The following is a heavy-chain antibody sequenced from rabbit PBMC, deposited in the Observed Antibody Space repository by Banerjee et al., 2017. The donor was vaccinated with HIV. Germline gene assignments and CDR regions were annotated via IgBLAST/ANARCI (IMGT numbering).Heavy chain of an antibody. CDR2: IDVGSRYT. J-gene: IGHJ4*01. Sequence: QEQLVESGGGLVKPGASLTLTCTASGFSFSSGYYMCWVRQAPGKGLEWIACIDVGSRYTWYANWAKGRFTISKTSSTTVTLQMTSLTAADTATYFCARSLNGGSRSLNLWGPGTLVTVS. CDR1: GFSFSSGYY. CDR3: ARSLNGGSRSLNL. V-gene: IGHV1S45*01. D-gene: IGHD4-2*01.